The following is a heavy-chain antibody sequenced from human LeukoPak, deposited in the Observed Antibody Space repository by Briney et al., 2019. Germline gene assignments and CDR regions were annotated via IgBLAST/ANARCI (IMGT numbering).Heavy chain of an antibody. D-gene: IGHD3-10*01. CDR2: INPSGGST. J-gene: IGHJ4*02. V-gene: IGHV1-46*01. CDR3: SREALQGNYFDY. CDR1: GYTFTSYY. Sequence: ASVKISCKASGYTFTSYYMLWVRQAPGQGLEWMGIINPSGGSTTYAQKFQGRVTMTRDMSTSTVYMELSSLKSEDTAVYYCSREALQGNYFDYWGQGTLATVSS.